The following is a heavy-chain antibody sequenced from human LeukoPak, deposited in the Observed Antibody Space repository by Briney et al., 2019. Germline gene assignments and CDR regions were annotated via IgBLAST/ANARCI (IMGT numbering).Heavy chain of an antibody. D-gene: IGHD2-15*01. J-gene: IGHJ4*02. CDR1: GFTFSSYA. CDR2: ISGSGGST. V-gene: IGHV3-23*01. Sequence: GGSLRLSCAASGFTFSSYAMSWVRRAPGKGLEWVSAISGSGGSTYYADSVKGRFTISRDNSKNTLYLQMNSLRAEDTAVYYCAKCLIRGSCFFDYWGQGTLVTVSS. CDR3: AKCLIRGSCFFDY.